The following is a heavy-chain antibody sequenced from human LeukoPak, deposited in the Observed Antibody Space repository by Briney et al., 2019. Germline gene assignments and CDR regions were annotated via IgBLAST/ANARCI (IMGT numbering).Heavy chain of an antibody. D-gene: IGHD3-22*01. CDR2: IKHDGSHK. CDR1: GFSFSSYW. J-gene: IGHJ4*02. V-gene: IGHV3-7*01. Sequence: GGSLGLSCVASGFSFSSYWMAWVRQAPGKGLEWVANIKHDGSHKYYVDSVKGRFTISRDNAKNSVYLQMNSLRVDDTAVYFCASSHDSSGNDWGQGTMVTVSS. CDR3: ASSHDSSGND.